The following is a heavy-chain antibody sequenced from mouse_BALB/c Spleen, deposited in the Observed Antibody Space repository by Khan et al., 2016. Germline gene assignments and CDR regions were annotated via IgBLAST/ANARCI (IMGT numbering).Heavy chain of an antibody. CDR1: GYTFTNYG. V-gene: IGHV9-3*02. Sequence: QIQLVQSGPELKKPGETVKISCKASGYTFTNYGMTWVKQAPGKGLKWMGWINTNTGEPTYAEDFKGRFAFSLETSANTAYLQINNLKHEDTATYFCERYGTGTWFAYWGQGPLVTVSA. CDR3: ERYGTGTWFAY. CDR2: INTNTGEP. J-gene: IGHJ3*01. D-gene: IGHD2-1*01.